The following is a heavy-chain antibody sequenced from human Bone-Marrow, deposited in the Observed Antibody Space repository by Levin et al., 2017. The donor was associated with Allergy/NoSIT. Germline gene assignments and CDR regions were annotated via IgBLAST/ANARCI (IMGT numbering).Heavy chain of an antibody. D-gene: IGHD2-2*01. Sequence: AGGSLRLSCTASGLTFRDYDMHWVRQAPGKGLEWVARISHDGKRENYGDSVRGRFTISRDNSKNTLYVQLNSLRPEDTGVYYCAKRMGGCSSSTCYLYPRDDYFDYWGQGTLVIVSS. CDR2: ISHDGKRE. V-gene: IGHV3-30*18. CDR1: GLTFRDYD. J-gene: IGHJ4*02. CDR3: AKRMGGCSSSTCYLYPRDDYFDY.